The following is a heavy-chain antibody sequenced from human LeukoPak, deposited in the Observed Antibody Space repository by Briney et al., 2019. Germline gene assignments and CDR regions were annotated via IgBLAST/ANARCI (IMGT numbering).Heavy chain of an antibody. CDR2: INAGNGNT. CDR3: ARESYQYDFWSGYSPNYFDY. Sequence: ASVKVSCKASGYTFTGYYMHWVRQAPGQGLEWMGWINAGNGNTKYSQEFQGRVTITRDTSASTAYMELSSLRSEDMAVYYCARESYQYDFWSGYSPNYFDYWGQGTLVTVSS. J-gene: IGHJ4*02. V-gene: IGHV1-3*03. D-gene: IGHD3-3*01. CDR1: GYTFTGYY.